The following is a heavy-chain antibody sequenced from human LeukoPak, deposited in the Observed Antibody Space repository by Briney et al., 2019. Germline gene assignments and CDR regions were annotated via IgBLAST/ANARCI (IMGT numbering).Heavy chain of an antibody. CDR3: ARDMVRGVTGYYFDY. CDR1: GYTFTSYY. Sequence: GAPVKVSCKASGYTFTSYYMHWVRQAPGQGLEWMGIINPSGGSTSYAQKFQGRVTMTRDTSTSTVYMELSSLGSEDTAVYYCARDMVRGVTGYYFDYWGQGTLVTVSS. CDR2: INPSGGST. J-gene: IGHJ4*02. V-gene: IGHV1-46*01. D-gene: IGHD3-10*01.